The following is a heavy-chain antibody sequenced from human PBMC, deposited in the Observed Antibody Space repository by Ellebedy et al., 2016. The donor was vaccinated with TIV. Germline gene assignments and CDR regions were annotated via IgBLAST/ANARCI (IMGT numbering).Heavy chain of an antibody. D-gene: IGHD6-19*01. Sequence: PGGSLRLSCAASGFTFSIYAMSWVRQAPGKGLEWVSLISGSGDRTYYADSVKGRFTISRANSKNTLYVQMNSLGAEDTALYYCEKGRLAVAATYFDYWGQGTLVTVSS. CDR1: GFTFSIYA. CDR3: EKGRLAVAATYFDY. V-gene: IGHV3-23*01. CDR2: ISGSGDRT. J-gene: IGHJ4*02.